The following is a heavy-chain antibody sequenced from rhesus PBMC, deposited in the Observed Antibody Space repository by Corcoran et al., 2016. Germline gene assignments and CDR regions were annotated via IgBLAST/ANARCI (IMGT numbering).Heavy chain of an antibody. V-gene: IGHV4-80*01. D-gene: IGHD1-44*01. Sequence: QVQLQESGPGLVKSSETLSLTCTVPGVSIGYSWWSWIRRSPGKALVWIGEINANSGSTNYNPSLKSRVTFSRDASKNQFSLRLSSMTPADTAVYYCAKNAVGTTNNYGLNSWGQGVVVTVSS. CDR3: AKNAVGTTNNYGLNS. J-gene: IGHJ6*01. CDR2: INANSGST. CDR1: GVSIGYSW.